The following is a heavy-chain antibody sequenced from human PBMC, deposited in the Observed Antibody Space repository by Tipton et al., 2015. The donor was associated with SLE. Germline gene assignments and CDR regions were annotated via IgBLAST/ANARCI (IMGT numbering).Heavy chain of an antibody. CDR2: INHSGST. V-gene: IGHV4-34*01. CDR3: ARGETYGVRGATPDY. D-gene: IGHD3-10*01. CDR1: GGSFSGYY. Sequence: LRLSCAVYGGSFSGYYWSWIRQPPGKGLEWIGEINHSGSTNYNPSLKSRVTISVDTSKNQFSLKLSSVTAADTAVYYCARGETYGVRGATPDYWGQGTLVTVSS. J-gene: IGHJ4*02.